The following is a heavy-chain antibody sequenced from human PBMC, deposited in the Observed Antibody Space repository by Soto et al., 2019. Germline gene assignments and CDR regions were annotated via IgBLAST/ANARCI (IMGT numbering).Heavy chain of an antibody. J-gene: IGHJ5*02. D-gene: IGHD1-26*01. CDR1: GFSLSTSGVG. Sequence: SGPTLVNPTQTLTLTCTFSGFSLSTSGVGVGWIRQPQGKALEWLALIYWNDDKRYSPSLKSRLTITKDTSKNQVVLTMTNRDPVDTATYYCSHTYSGSLGGWFDPWGQGTLVTVSS. V-gene: IGHV2-5*01. CDR3: SHTYSGSLGGWFDP. CDR2: IYWNDDK.